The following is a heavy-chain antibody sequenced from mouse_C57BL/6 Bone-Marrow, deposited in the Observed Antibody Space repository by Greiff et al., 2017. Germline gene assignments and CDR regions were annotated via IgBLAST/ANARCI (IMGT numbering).Heavy chain of an antibody. Sequence: EVQLQQSGPVLVKPGASVKMSCKASGYTFTDYYMNWVKQSHGKSLEWIGVINPYNGGTSYNQKFKGKATLTVDKSSSTAYMELNRLTSEDSAVYSCASITTVVALYWYFDVWGTGTTVTVSS. CDR2: INPYNGGT. J-gene: IGHJ1*03. D-gene: IGHD1-1*01. CDR3: ASITTVVALYWYFDV. CDR1: GYTFTDYY. V-gene: IGHV1-19*01.